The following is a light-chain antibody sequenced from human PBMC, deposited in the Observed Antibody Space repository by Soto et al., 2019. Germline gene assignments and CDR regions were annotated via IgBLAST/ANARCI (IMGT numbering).Light chain of an antibody. Sequence: AIRMTQSTSSFSASTGDRVTITCRASQGISSYLAWYQQKPGKAPKLLIYAASTLQSGVPSRFSGSGSGTDFTLTISCLQSEDFATYYCQQYYSYPPWTFGQGTNVDIK. J-gene: IGKJ1*01. CDR3: QQYYSYPPWT. CDR2: AAS. V-gene: IGKV1-8*01. CDR1: QGISSY.